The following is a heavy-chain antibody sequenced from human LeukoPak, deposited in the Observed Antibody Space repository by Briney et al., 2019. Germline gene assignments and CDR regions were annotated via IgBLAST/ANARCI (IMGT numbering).Heavy chain of an antibody. Sequence: SETLSLTCTVSGGSISSGSYYWSWIRQPAGKGLEWIGRIYTSGSTNYNPSLKSRVTISVDTSKNQFSLKLSSVTAADTAVYYCARDDYSSGFDPWGQGTLVTVSS. CDR3: ARDDYSSGFDP. CDR1: GGSISSGSYY. V-gene: IGHV4-61*02. J-gene: IGHJ5*02. D-gene: IGHD6-25*01. CDR2: IYTSGST.